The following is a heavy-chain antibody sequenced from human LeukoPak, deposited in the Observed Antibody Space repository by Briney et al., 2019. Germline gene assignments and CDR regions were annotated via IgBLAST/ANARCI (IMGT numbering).Heavy chain of an antibody. CDR3: ARAGAIAARPDFDY. CDR2: IYYSGST. CDR1: GGSISSSSYY. Sequence: SETLSLTCTVSGGSISSSSYYWGWIRQPPGKGLEWIGSIYYSGSTYYNPSLKSRVTISVDTSKNQFSLKLSSVTAADTAIYYCARAGAIAARPDFDYWGQGTLVTVSS. V-gene: IGHV4-39*07. D-gene: IGHD6-6*01. J-gene: IGHJ4*02.